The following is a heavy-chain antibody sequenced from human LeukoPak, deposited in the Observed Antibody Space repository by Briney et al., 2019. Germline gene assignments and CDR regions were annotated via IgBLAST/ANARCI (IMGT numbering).Heavy chain of an antibody. CDR1: GFTFSSYS. J-gene: IGHJ4*02. V-gene: IGHV3-21*01. Sequence: GGSLRLSCAASGFTFSSYSMNWVRQAPGKGLEWVSSISSSSSYTYYADSVKGRFTISRDNAKNSLYLQMNSLRAEDTAVYYCAREEVKGYCSGGSCYSTSGGLYYFDYWGQGTLVTVSS. CDR2: ISSSSSYT. D-gene: IGHD2-15*01. CDR3: AREEVKGYCSGGSCYSTSGGLYYFDY.